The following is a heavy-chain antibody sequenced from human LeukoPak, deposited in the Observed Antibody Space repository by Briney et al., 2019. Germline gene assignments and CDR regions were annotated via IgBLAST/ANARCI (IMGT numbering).Heavy chain of an antibody. D-gene: IGHD1-1*01. CDR1: GFTFTNYW. J-gene: IGHJ4*02. CDR2: IKQDGSAR. CDR3: ARGGARGTVDY. V-gene: IGHV3-7*01. Sequence: PGGSLRLSCAASGFTFTNYWMTWVRQAPGKGLEWVANIKQDGSARYYVDSVKGRFTISRDNAQNTLYLQMISLRGEDTAVYHCARGGARGTVDYWGQGTLVTVSS.